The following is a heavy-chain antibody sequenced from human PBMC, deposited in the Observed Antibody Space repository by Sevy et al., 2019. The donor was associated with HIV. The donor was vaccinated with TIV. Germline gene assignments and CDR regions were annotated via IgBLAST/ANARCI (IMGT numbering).Heavy chain of an antibody. J-gene: IGHJ4*02. CDR3: AREGCTKPHDY. D-gene: IGHD2-8*01. Sequence: LSLTCAASGFTFSKYSMSWVRQPPGKGLEWVSTLSFGCGEINHADSVKGRFTISRDNSKNSLYLQMNNLRAEDTAVYYCAREGCTKPHDYWGQETLVTVSS. CDR2: LSFGCGEI. V-gene: IGHV3-23*01. CDR1: GFTFSKYS.